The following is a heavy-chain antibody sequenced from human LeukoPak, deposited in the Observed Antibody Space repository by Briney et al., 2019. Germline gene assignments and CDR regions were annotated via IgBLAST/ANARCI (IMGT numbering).Heavy chain of an antibody. CDR2: IYTSGST. V-gene: IGHV4-4*07. CDR1: GGSISSYY. Sequence: PSETLSLTCTVSGGSISSYYWSWIRQPAGKGLEWIGRIYTSGSTNYNPSLKSRVTMSVDTSKNQFSLKLSSVTAADTAAYYCARGIHLGYCSGGSCLGSDWFDPWGQGTLVTVSS. J-gene: IGHJ5*02. CDR3: ARGIHLGYCSGGSCLGSDWFDP. D-gene: IGHD2-15*01.